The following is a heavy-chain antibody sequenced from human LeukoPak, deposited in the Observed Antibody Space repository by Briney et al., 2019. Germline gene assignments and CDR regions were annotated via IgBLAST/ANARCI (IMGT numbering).Heavy chain of an antibody. CDR1: GGSFGGYF. V-gene: IGHV4-34*01. CDR3: ARGPPLAYYGTGGYYFFDY. Sequence: PSETLSLTCSAYGGSFGGYFWSWIRQPPGGGLEWIGEVNHSGSTNYNPSLKSRVTISVDTSRTQFSLNLRSVTAADTAVYYCARGPPLAYYGTGGYYFFDYSGQGVLVTVSP. CDR2: VNHSGST. J-gene: IGHJ4*02. D-gene: IGHD3-22*01.